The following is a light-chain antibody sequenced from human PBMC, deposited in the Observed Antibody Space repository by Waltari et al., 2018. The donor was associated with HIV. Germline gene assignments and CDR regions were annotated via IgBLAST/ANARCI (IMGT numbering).Light chain of an antibody. Sequence: QSVLTQPPSASGTPGQRVTISCSGSSSNIGSNTVNWYQQLPGTAPKLLIYSNNQRPSGFPDRFSGSKSGTSASLASSGLQSEDEADYYCAAWDDSLNGVVFGGGTKLTVL. V-gene: IGLV1-44*01. J-gene: IGLJ2*01. CDR3: AAWDDSLNGVV. CDR2: SNN. CDR1: SSNIGSNT.